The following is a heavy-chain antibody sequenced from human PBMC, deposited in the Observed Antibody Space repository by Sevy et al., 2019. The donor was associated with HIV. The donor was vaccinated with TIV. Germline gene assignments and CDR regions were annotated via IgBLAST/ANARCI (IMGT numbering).Heavy chain of an antibody. CDR1: GGSINNYY. Sequence: SENLSLTCTVSGGSINNYYWSWIRQPAGKGLEWIGRIYITGDTNYNPSLNSRVTMSVDTSKNQFSLKLKSVTAADTAVYYCARDLVPGVSEGDDAFDIWGQGTMVTVSS. D-gene: IGHD2-21*02. J-gene: IGHJ3*02. CDR3: ARDLVPGVSEGDDAFDI. V-gene: IGHV4-4*07. CDR2: IYITGDT.